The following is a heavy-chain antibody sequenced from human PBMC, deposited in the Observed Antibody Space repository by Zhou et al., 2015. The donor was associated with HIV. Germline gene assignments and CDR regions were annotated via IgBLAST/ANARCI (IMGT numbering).Heavy chain of an antibody. J-gene: IGHJ2*01. CDR1: GGSFSTDG. V-gene: IGHV1-69*06. CDR2: IIPVFGTT. D-gene: IGHD1-26*01. Sequence: QVQLVQSGAEVKKPGSSVKVSCKASGGSFSTDGISWVRQAPGQGLEWVGGIIPVFGTTKNAQKFQGRVTITADRSTSTAYMDLRSLRFEDTAVYYCARGSLHFWYFDLWGRGTLVTVSS. CDR3: ARGSLHFWYFDL.